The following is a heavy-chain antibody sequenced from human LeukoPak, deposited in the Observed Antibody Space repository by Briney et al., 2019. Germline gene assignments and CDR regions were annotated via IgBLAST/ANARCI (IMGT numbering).Heavy chain of an antibody. V-gene: IGHV4-61*02. D-gene: IGHD6-6*01. CDR2: IYTSGST. CDR1: GGSISSGSYY. Sequence: SETLSLTCTVSGGSISSGSYYWSWIRQPAGKGLEWIGRIYTSGSTDYNPSLKSRVIISVDTSKNQFSLKLSSVTAADTAVYYCAREREQEYSSSPFDYWGQGTLVTVSS. J-gene: IGHJ4*02. CDR3: AREREQEYSSSPFDY.